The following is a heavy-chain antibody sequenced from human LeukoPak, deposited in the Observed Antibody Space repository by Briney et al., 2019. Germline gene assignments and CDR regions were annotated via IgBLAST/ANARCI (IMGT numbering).Heavy chain of an antibody. CDR1: GFTFSSYW. J-gene: IGHJ5*02. D-gene: IGHD6-13*01. V-gene: IGHV3-7*04. CDR3: ARDRSSSWYPEYWFDP. Sequence: PGGSLRLSCAASGFTFSSYWMSWVRQAPGKGLEWVANIKQDGSEKYYVDSVKGRFTISRDNAKNSLYLLMNSLRAEDTAVYYCARDRSSSWYPEYWFDPWGQGTLVTVSS. CDR2: IKQDGSEK.